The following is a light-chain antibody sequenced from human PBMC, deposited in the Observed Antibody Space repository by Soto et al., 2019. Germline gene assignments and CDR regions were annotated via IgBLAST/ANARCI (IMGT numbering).Light chain of an antibody. Sequence: QSVLTQPASVSGSPGQSITISCTGTSSDIGSYNLVSWYQQHPGKAPKLMIYEGTKRPSGVSDRFSGSKSGNTASLTISGLQAEDEADYYCSSYAGSSTLVFGGGTKLTVL. CDR3: SSYAGSSTLV. CDR2: EGT. V-gene: IGLV2-23*01. J-gene: IGLJ2*01. CDR1: SSDIGSYNL.